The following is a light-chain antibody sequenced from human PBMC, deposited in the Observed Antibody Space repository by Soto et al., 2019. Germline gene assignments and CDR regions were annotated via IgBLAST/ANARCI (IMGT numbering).Light chain of an antibody. Sequence: IVLTQSPATLSLSPGESATLSCRASRRIXGDFAWYEQRPGQAPRLLRXDASNRATGILARFIGSGSGTDFTLTISRLEPEDFAVYYCQQYGSSLMLTFGQGTKVDIK. CDR2: DAS. CDR3: QQYGSSLMLT. J-gene: IGKJ1*01. CDR1: RRIXGD. V-gene: IGKV3-20*01.